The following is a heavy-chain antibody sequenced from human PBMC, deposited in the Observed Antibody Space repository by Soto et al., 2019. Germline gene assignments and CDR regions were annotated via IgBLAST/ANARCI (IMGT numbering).Heavy chain of an antibody. D-gene: IGHD2-15*01. Sequence: EVQLVESGGGLVQPGGSLRLSCAASGFTVSSKYMSWVRQAPGRGLEWVSLINSGGSTSHADSVKGRFTISRDNSKNTLSLQMNSLRDEDTPVYYCARDGLNCSGGRSFRVPMDVWGKGTTVTVSS. J-gene: IGHJ6*03. CDR3: ARDGLNCSGGRSFRVPMDV. CDR1: GFTVSSKY. CDR2: INSGGST. V-gene: IGHV3-66*01.